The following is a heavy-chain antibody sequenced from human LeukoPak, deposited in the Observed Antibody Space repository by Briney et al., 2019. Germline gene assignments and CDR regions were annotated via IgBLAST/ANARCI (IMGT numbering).Heavy chain of an antibody. D-gene: IGHD6-6*01. CDR3: ARDSRMASSSSYYYYGMDV. CDR2: IYYSGST. Sequence: SETLSLTCTVSGCSISSGGYYWSWIRQHPGKGLEWIGYIYYSGSTYYNPSLKSRVTISVDTSKNQFSLKLSSVTAADTAVYYCARDSRMASSSSYYYYGMDVWGQGTTVTVSS. V-gene: IGHV4-31*03. J-gene: IGHJ6*02. CDR1: GCSISSGGYY.